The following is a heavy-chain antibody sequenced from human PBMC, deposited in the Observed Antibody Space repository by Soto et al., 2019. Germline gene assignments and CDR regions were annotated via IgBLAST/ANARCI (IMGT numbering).Heavy chain of an antibody. D-gene: IGHD5-18*01. V-gene: IGHV3-15*07. Sequence: EVQLVECGGGLVKPGESLRLSCAASGFTLTNGWMTWVRQAPGKGLEWVGRIRSKADGGTTDYSAPVKGRFTISRDDSKDTLYLQMNSLKDEDTAVYYCSTGRYRHGSDYWGPGTLVTVSS. CDR2: IRSKADGGTT. J-gene: IGHJ4*02. CDR3: STGRYRHGSDY. CDR1: GFTLTNGW.